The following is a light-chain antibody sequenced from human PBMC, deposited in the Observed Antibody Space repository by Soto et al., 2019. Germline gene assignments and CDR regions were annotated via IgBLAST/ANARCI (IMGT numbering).Light chain of an antibody. V-gene: IGLV1-40*01. J-gene: IGLJ1*01. CDR1: SSNIGAGYD. CDR3: QSYDSSLSGKV. Sequence: QSVLTLPPSVSGAPGQRVTISCTGSSSNIGAGYDVHWYQQLPGTAPKLLICGNSNRPSGVPDRFSGSKSGTSASLAITGLQAEDEADYYCQSYDSSLSGKVFGTGTKVTVL. CDR2: GNS.